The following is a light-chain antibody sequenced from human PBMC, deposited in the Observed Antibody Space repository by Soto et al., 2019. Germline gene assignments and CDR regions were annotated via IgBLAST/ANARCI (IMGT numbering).Light chain of an antibody. Sequence: GVIVTITCRAGQSIGGFLNWYQHKLGKAPTLLIYAASSLKSGVPTMFSGSGSGTDFTLTISSLQPEDFATYYWQQGYRNPWTFGQGTKVDIK. CDR2: AAS. J-gene: IGKJ1*01. CDR3: QQGYRNPWT. V-gene: IGKV1-39*01. CDR1: QSIGGF.